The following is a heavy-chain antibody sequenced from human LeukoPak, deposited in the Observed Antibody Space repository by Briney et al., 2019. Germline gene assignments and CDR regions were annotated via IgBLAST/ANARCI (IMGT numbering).Heavy chain of an antibody. CDR2: TSPNSGGT. V-gene: IGHV1-2*02. Sequence: ASVKVSCKASGYTFTGYYMHWVRQAPGQGLEWMGWTSPNSGGTNYAQKFQGRVTMTRDTSISTAYMELSSLRSDDTAVYYCVRDLGEGYVDSWGQGTLVTVSS. J-gene: IGHJ5*01. D-gene: IGHD5-24*01. CDR1: GYTFTGYY. CDR3: VRDLGEGYVDS.